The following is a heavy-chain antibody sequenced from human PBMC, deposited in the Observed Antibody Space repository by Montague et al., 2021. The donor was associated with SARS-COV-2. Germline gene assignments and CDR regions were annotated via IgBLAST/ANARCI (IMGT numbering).Heavy chain of an antibody. V-gene: IGHV4-59*01. D-gene: IGHD6-13*01. Sequence: TLPLTCTVSGGSISSYYWSWIRQPPGKGLERIGYIFNSGSTNYNXSLKSRVTISVDTSKNQLSLRLRSVTAADTAVYYCVRVGVSNWYSFFDYWGQGTLVTVSS. CDR3: VRVGVSNWYSFFDY. CDR2: IFNSGST. CDR1: GGSISSYY. J-gene: IGHJ4*02.